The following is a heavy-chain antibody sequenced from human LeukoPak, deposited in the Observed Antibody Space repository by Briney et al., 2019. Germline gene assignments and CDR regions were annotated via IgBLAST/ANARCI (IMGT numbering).Heavy chain of an antibody. CDR2: ICGSGGST. D-gene: IGHD5-18*01. J-gene: IGHJ6*03. CDR3: AKAATVMVVYYCYMDV. CDR1: GFTFSNYA. V-gene: IGHV3-23*01. Sequence: GGSLRLSCAASGFTFSNYAMSWVREAPGKGVEWVSAICGSGGSTQYADSVEGRLTISRDNSKNTLYLQMNSLRAEDTAAYYCAKAATVMVVYYCYMDVWGKGTTVTVSS.